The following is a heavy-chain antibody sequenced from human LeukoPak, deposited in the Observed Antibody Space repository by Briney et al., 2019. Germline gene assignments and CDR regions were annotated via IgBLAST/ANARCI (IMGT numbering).Heavy chain of an antibody. Sequence: GASVKVSCKASGYTFTSYYMHWVRQAPRHRLEWMGVINPSGGSTSYAQKFQGRVTMTRDTSTSTVYMELSSLRSKDTAVYYCARGEGGYSYGFGHWGQETLVTVSS. CDR3: ARGEGGYSYGFGH. CDR1: GYTFTSYY. D-gene: IGHD5-18*01. V-gene: IGHV1-46*01. J-gene: IGHJ4*02. CDR2: INPSGGST.